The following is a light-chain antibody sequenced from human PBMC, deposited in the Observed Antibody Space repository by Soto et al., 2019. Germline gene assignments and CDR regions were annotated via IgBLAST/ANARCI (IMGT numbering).Light chain of an antibody. V-gene: IGKV3-11*01. J-gene: IGKJ5*01. CDR1: QSVSSS. Sequence: EVVLTQSPVTLSLSPGERATLSCRASQSVSSSLAWYQQKPGQAPRLLIYGPSSRATGIQDRFSGSGFGTDFTLTISSLEPEDAAVYYCQQRSNWPPITFGQGTRLEI. CDR2: GPS. CDR3: QQRSNWPPIT.